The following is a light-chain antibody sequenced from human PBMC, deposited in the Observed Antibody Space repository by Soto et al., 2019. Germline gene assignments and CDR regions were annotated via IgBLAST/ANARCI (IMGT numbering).Light chain of an antibody. V-gene: IGKV1-9*01. CDR2: AAS. CDR3: QQLYTYPRT. Sequence: GDRVTITCRASQDIRDALGWYQQKPGKAPKLLIFAASTLQSGVPSRFSGSGSGTDFTLTISSLQTEDFATYYCQQLYTYPRTFGQGTKVDTK. CDR1: QDIRDA. J-gene: IGKJ1*01.